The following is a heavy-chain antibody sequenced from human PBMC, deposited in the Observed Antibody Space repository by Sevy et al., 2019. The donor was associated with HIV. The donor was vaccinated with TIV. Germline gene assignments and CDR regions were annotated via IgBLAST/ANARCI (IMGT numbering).Heavy chain of an antibody. CDR3: GRTSRFLEWLLPGGPDYGMDV. J-gene: IGHJ6*02. V-gene: IGHV4-38-2*02. Sequence: SETLSLTCTVSGYSISSGYYWGWIRQPPGKGLEWIGSIYHSGSTYYNPSLKSRVTISVDTSKNQFSLKLSSVTAADTAMYYCGRTSRFLEWLLPGGPDYGMDVWGQGTTVTVSS. CDR1: GYSISSGYY. D-gene: IGHD3-3*01. CDR2: IYHSGST.